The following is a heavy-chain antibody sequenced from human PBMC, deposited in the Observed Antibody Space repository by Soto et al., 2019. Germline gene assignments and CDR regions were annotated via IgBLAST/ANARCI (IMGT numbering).Heavy chain of an antibody. D-gene: IGHD3-22*01. CDR1: GFSLNTRGVG. V-gene: IGHV2-5*02. Sequence: QITLRESGPTLVKPTQTRTLTCTFSGFSLNTRGVGVGWIRQPPGKALEWLALIYWDDDRRYSPSLKNRLTITRDTPRNQVVLKMSNMHSVDTATYSCAHTRWFNGSGFSHFDYWGQGIPVTVSS. CDR3: AHTRWFNGSGFSHFDY. J-gene: IGHJ4*02. CDR2: IYWDDDR.